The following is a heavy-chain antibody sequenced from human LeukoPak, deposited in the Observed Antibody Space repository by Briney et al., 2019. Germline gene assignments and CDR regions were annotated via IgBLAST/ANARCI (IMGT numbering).Heavy chain of an antibody. CDR3: ARAYCSSTSCQRGIYYGMDV. D-gene: IGHD2-2*01. Sequence: ASVKVSCKASGYTFTNYDINWVRQATGQGLEWMGWMNPNSGNTGYAQKFQGRVTMTRNTSISTAYMELSSLRSEDTAVYYCARAYCSSTSCQRGIYYGMDVWGQGTTVTVSS. J-gene: IGHJ6*02. V-gene: IGHV1-8*01. CDR2: MNPNSGNT. CDR1: GYTFTNYD.